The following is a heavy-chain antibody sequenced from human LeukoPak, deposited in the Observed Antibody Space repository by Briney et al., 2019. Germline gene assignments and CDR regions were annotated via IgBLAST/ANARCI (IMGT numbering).Heavy chain of an antibody. V-gene: IGHV2-70*11. CDR2: IDWDDDK. D-gene: IGHD3-22*01. J-gene: IGHJ4*02. Sequence: SGPALVKPTQTLTLTCTFSGFSLSTSGMCGSWIRQPPGKAMEWLARIDWDDDKYYSTSLKTRLTISKDTSKNQVVLTMTNMDPVDTATYYCARTPQYYHDRSGYLYTTVDYCGQGTLVTVSS. CDR1: GFSLSTSGMC. CDR3: ARTPQYYHDRSGYLYTTVDY.